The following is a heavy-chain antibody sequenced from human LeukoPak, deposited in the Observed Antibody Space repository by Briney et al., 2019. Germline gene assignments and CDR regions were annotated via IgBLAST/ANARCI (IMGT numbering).Heavy chain of an antibody. D-gene: IGHD6-13*01. CDR3: ARDHKQQLPSDY. V-gene: IGHV1-2*02. CDR2: INPNSGGT. Sequence: ASVTVPCKASVYTFTGYYMHWVRQAPGQGLEWMGWINPNSGGTNYAQKFQGGVTMTRDTSISTAYMELSRLRSDDTAVYYCARDHKQQLPSDYWGQGTLVTVSS. J-gene: IGHJ4*02. CDR1: VYTFTGYY.